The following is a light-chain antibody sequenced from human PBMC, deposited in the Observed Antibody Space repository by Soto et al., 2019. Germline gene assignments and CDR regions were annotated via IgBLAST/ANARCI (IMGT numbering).Light chain of an antibody. Sequence: QSVLTQPPSVSGAPGQRVTISCTGSSSNIGAGYDVHWYQQLPGTAPKLLIYGNSNRPSGVPDRFSGSKSGTSASLAITGLQAEDAADYYCQSYDSSLSAPGLGNGTKLTVL. CDR3: QSYDSSLSAPG. CDR1: SSNIGAGYD. CDR2: GNS. V-gene: IGLV1-40*01. J-gene: IGLJ1*01.